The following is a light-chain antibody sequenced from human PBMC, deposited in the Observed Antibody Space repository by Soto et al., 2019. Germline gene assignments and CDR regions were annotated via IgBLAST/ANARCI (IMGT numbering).Light chain of an antibody. CDR1: QGISSY. J-gene: IGKJ3*01. Sequence: DIQLTQSPSFLSASVGDRVTITCRASQGISSYLAWYQQKPGKAPKLLIYAASTLQSGVPSRFSGSGSGTEFTLTISSLQPEDFATYYRQQLNSSPCTFRPGTKVDIK. CDR2: AAS. V-gene: IGKV1-9*01. CDR3: QQLNSSPCT.